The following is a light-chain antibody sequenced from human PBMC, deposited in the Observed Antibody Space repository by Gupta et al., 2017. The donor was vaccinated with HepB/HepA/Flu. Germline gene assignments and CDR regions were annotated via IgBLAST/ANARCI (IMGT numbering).Light chain of an antibody. CDR3: QVWDSSSDNIVV. V-gene: IGLV3-21*04. Sequence: SSVLTQPPSVSVAPGKTARITCGGKNIGRKSVNWYPPKPGQAPVMVIYFDSDRPSGIPEPIFWSKSGTTATLTISRVDAGEEAAYYCQVWDSSSDNIVVFGGGTKLTVL. CDR2: FDS. J-gene: IGLJ2*01. CDR1: NIGRKS.